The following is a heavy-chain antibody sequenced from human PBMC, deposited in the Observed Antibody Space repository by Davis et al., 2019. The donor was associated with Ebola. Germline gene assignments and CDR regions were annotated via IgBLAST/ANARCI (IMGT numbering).Heavy chain of an antibody. J-gene: IGHJ4*02. D-gene: IGHD3-3*01. Sequence: GESLKISCAASGFTFSLYGMHWVRQAPGKGLEWVAVISYDGSDKNYGDSVKGRFTISRDNSKNTLYLQMNSLRAEDTAMYYCAKHGNYEFDHWGQGTLVTVPS. V-gene: IGHV3-30*18. CDR1: GFTFSLYG. CDR3: AKHGNYEFDH. CDR2: ISYDGSDK.